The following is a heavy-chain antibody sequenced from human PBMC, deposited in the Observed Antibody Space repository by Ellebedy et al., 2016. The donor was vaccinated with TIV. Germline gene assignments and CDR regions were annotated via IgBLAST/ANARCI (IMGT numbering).Heavy chain of an antibody. Sequence: SQTLSLTCAISGDSVSSNSGWNWIRQSPSRGLEWLGRTYYRSKWNNDYAVFVKSRITINTDTSKNQFPLQLNSVTPEDTAVYYCTRGWLGGGMDVWGQGTTVIVSS. D-gene: IGHD3-10*01. CDR3: TRGWLGGGMDV. CDR2: TYYRSKWNN. J-gene: IGHJ6*02. V-gene: IGHV6-1*01. CDR1: GDSVSSNSG.